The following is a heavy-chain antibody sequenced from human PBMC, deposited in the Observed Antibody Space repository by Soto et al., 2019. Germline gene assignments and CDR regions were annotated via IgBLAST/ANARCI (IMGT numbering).Heavy chain of an antibody. V-gene: IGHV6-1*01. Sequence: PSQTLSLTCAISGDSVSSNSAAWNWIRQSPSRGLEWLGRTYYRSKWYSDYAVSVKSRVTISPDTSKNQFSLHLNSVTPEDTAVYYCASSGSSGWFDFDYWGQGTLATVSS. J-gene: IGHJ4*02. D-gene: IGHD6-13*01. CDR3: ASSGSSGWFDFDY. CDR1: GDSVSSNSAA. CDR2: TYYRSKWYS.